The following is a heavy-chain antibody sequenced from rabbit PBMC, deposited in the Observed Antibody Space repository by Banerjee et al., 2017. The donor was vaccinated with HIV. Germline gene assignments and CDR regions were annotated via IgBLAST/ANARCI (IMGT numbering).Heavy chain of an antibody. D-gene: IGHD6-1*01. CDR3: ARGYTGYGYAINL. CDR2: INTLGSA. J-gene: IGHJ4*01. V-gene: IGHV1S40*01. CDR1: GFDISNYN. Sequence: QSLEETGGGLVQPEGSLTLTCKASGFDISNYNMQWVRQSPGKGLESIGFINTLGSAYYASWAKGRFTISGTSSTTVTLQMTSLTAADTATYFCARGYTGYGYAINLWGPGTLVTVS.